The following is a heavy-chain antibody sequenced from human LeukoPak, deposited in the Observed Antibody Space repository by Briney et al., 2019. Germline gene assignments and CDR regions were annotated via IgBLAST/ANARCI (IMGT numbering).Heavy chain of an antibody. CDR3: ARSVNSGCLDC. Sequence: SQTLSLTCAISGDSVSSNNAVWNWIRQSPSRGLEWLGKTYYRSKWNYDYAVSMKSRITINPDTFKNHFSLQLSSVTPEDTAVYYCARSVNSGCLDCWGQGVLVTVSS. J-gene: IGHJ4*02. CDR1: GDSVSSNNAV. D-gene: IGHD3-10*01. CDR2: TYYRSKWNY. V-gene: IGHV6-1*01.